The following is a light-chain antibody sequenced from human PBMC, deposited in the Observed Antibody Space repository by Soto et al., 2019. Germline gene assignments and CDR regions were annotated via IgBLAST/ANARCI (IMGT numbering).Light chain of an antibody. CDR1: RNVSIY. CDR2: ATS. Sequence: EIPLTQSPSSLAASVGDRLTLTCRASRNVSIYLNWYQHKPGKGPTFLIHATSNLQIGVPSRFSGSGSGTEFTLTISSLEPEDFGTYYCQQSYKMPSFGQGTRLVIK. J-gene: IGKJ5*01. V-gene: IGKV1-39*01. CDR3: QQSYKMPS.